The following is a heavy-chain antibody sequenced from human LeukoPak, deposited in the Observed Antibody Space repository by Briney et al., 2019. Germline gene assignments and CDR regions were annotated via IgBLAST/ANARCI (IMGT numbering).Heavy chain of an antibody. CDR2: ISTTGSS. D-gene: IGHD2-15*01. CDR3: ARHGRVLGFVTSRFDY. J-gene: IGHJ4*02. Sequence: SETLSLTCTVSGDSISSSSYYWSWIRQPAGKGLEWIGRISTTGSSNYNPSLKSRVTISIDTSKNQFSLKLSSVTAADTAVYYCARHGRVLGFVTSRFDYWGQGTLVTVSS. V-gene: IGHV4-61*02. CDR1: GDSISSSSYY.